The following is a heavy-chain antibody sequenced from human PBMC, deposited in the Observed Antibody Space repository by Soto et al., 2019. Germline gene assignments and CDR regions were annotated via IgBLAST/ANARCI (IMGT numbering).Heavy chain of an antibody. J-gene: IGHJ3*02. CDR3: GRAKSIFGIVTDVYDI. CDR2: IIPVHNIT. CDR1: GGSFSGYV. D-gene: IGHD3-3*01. V-gene: IGHV1-69*04. Sequence: QVQLVQSGAEVKKPGSSVKVSCMTSGGSFSGYVFTWVRQAPGQGLEWMGRIIPVHNITNYAESLQGRVTISADTSSSTTYMELSTLRSDDTAVYFSGRAKSIFGIVTDVYDIWGQGTMVIVSS.